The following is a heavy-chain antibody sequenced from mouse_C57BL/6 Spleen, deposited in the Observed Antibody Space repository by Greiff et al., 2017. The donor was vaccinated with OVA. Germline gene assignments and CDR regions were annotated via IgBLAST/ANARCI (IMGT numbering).Heavy chain of an antibody. CDR1: GFTFSSYA. V-gene: IGHV5-4*01. CDR3: ARDRGTGTFDY. Sequence: EVQLVESGGGLVKPGGSLKLSCAASGFTFSSYAMSWVRQTPEKRLEWVATISAGGSYTYYPDNVKGRFTISRDNAKNNLYLQMSHLKSEDTAMYYCARDRGTGTFDYWGQGTTLTVSS. CDR2: ISAGGSYT. J-gene: IGHJ2*01. D-gene: IGHD4-1*01.